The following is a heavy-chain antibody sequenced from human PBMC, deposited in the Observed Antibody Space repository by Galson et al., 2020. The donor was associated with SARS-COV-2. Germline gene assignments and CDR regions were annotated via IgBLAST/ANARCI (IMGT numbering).Heavy chain of an antibody. V-gene: IGHV3-33*01. J-gene: IGHJ4*02. D-gene: IGHD6-13*01. CDR1: GFTFSSYA. Sequence: GESLKISCAASGFTFSSYAIHWVRQAPGKGLEWEAVIWYDGSHKYYADSVKGRFTISRDNSKNTLYLQMNSLRAEDTAVYYCATEAAVGPSFDYWGQGTLVTVSS. CDR3: ATEAAVGPSFDY. CDR2: IWYDGSHK.